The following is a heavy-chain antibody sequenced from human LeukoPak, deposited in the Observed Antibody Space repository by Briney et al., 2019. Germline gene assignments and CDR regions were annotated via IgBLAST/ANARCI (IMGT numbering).Heavy chain of an antibody. V-gene: IGHV3-48*01. J-gene: IGHJ4*02. Sequence: PGGSLRLSCAASGFTFSSCSMNWVRQAPGKGLEWISYISSSSSNKDYADSVKGRFTISRDNAENSLSLQMNSLRAEDTAVYYCAKGTSSSCYSAPNYWGQGTLVTVSS. CDR1: GFTFSSCS. CDR2: ISSSSSNK. D-gene: IGHD2-15*01. CDR3: AKGTSSSCYSAPNY.